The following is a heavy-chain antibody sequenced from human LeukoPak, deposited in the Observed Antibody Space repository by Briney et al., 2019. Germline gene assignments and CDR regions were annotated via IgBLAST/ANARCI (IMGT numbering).Heavy chain of an antibody. Sequence: SVKVSCNASGGTFSIYAISWVRQAPGPGLEWMGGIITIFGRADYAQKFQGRVTMTTDESTSTAYMEPSSLRSEDTAVYYCARGGWLQPWGCFDDSGQGTLVTASS. D-gene: IGHD5-24*01. CDR2: IITIFGRA. CDR3: ARGGWLQPWGCFDD. V-gene: IGHV1-69*05. CDR1: GGTFSIYA. J-gene: IGHJ4*02.